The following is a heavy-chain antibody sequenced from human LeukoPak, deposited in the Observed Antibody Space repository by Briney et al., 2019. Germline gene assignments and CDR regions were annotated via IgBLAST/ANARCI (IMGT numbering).Heavy chain of an antibody. CDR3: ARCSRNYYDSSGYSFDY. CDR1: GGTFSSYA. Sequence: SVKVSCKAPGGTFSSYAISWVRQAPGQGLEWMGGIIPIFGTANYAQKFQGRVTITADESTSTAYMELSSLRSEDTAVYYCARCSRNYYDSSGYSFDYWGQGTLVTVSS. D-gene: IGHD3-22*01. J-gene: IGHJ4*02. CDR2: IIPIFGTA. V-gene: IGHV1-69*01.